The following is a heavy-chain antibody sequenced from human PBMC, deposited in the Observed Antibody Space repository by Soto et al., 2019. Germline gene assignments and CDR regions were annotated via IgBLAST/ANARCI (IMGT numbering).Heavy chain of an antibody. CDR2: ISWNSGSI. D-gene: IGHD2-2*01. V-gene: IGHV3-9*01. Sequence: GGSLRLSCAASGFTFDDYAMHWVRQAPGKGLEWVSGISWNSGSIGYADSVKGRFTISRDNAKNSLYLQMNSLRAEDTALYYCAEAKSVPAATYYYYGMDVWGQGTTVTVSS. CDR3: AEAKSVPAATYYYYGMDV. J-gene: IGHJ6*02. CDR1: GFTFDDYA.